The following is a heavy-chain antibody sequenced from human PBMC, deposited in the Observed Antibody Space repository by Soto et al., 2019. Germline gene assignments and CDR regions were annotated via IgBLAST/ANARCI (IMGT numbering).Heavy chain of an antibody. CDR1: GDSVSSNNVA. CDR3: VSHKTVTRGYGMDG. CDR2: TNYRSKWYH. V-gene: IGHV6-1*01. D-gene: IGHD4-17*01. Sequence: QVQLQQAGPGLVKPSQTLSLTCAISGDSVSSNNVALNWIRQSPSRGLEWLGRTNYRSKWYHDYAVTVKSRITIIPATSRNQFSLQLNAVTPAVTAVYYCVSHKTVTRGYGMDGWGQSTTLTVSS. J-gene: IGHJ6*01.